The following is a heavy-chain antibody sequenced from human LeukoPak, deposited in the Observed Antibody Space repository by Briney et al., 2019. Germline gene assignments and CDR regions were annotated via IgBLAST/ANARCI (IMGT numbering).Heavy chain of an antibody. V-gene: IGHV3-21*01. CDR2: ISSSSSYI. CDR1: GFTFTTYS. J-gene: IGHJ4*02. CDR3: ARGHRPDYYDSSGYYWFDY. D-gene: IGHD3-22*01. Sequence: GGSLRLSCEASGFTFTTYSMTWVRQAPGKGLEWVSSISSSSSYIYYADSVKGRFTISRDNAKNSLYLQMNSLRAEDTAVYYCARGHRPDYYDSSGYYWFDYWGQGTLVTVSS.